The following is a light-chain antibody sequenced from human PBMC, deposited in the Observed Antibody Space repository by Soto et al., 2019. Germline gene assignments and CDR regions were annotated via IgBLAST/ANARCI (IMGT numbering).Light chain of an antibody. J-gene: IGKJ5*01. V-gene: IGKV3D-20*01. CDR2: DAS. Sequence: EIGLTQSPATLSLSPGERATLSCGARQSVSSSYLAWYQQKPGLAPRLLIYDASSRATGIPDRFSGSGSGTDFTLTISRLEPEDFAVYYCQQYGSSPSITFGQGTRLEIK. CDR1: QSVSSSY. CDR3: QQYGSSPSIT.